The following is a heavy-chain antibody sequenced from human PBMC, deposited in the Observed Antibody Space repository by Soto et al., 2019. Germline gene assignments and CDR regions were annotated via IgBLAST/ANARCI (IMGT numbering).Heavy chain of an antibody. CDR3: ARGRYYDSSGYFDY. J-gene: IGHJ4*02. Sequence: SVKVSCKASGGTFSSYAISWVRQAPGQGLEWMGGIIPIFGTANYAQKFQGRVTITADESTSTAYMELSSLRSEDTAVYYGARGRYYDSSGYFDYWGQGTLVTVSS. CDR2: IIPIFGTA. D-gene: IGHD3-22*01. V-gene: IGHV1-69*13. CDR1: GGTFSSYA.